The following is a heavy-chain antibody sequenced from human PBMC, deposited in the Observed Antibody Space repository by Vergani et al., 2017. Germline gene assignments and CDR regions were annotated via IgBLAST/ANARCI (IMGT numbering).Heavy chain of an antibody. CDR2: ISGSGGST. CDR1: GFTFSSYA. D-gene: IGHD1-26*01. V-gene: IGHV3-23*01. Sequence: EVQLLESGGGLVQPGGSLRLSCAASGFTFSSYAMSWVRQAPGKGLEWVSAISGSGGSTYYADSVKGRFTISTDNAKNTLYLQMNSLRAEDTPVYYCAKERGGGSYLDYWGQGTLVTVSS. J-gene: IGHJ4*02. CDR3: AKERGGGSYLDY.